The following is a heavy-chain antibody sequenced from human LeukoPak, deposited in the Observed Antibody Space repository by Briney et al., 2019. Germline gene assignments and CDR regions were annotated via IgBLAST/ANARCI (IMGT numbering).Heavy chain of an antibody. CDR2: ISSSSSYI. D-gene: IGHD3-22*01. CDR1: GFTFSTYS. J-gene: IGHJ4*02. Sequence: PGGSLRLSCAASGFTFSTYSLNWVRQAPGKGLEWVSSISSSSSYIYYADSVKGRFTISRDNAKNSLYLQMNSLRAEDTALYYCAKGSYYYDSSGYFDYWGQGTLVTVSS. V-gene: IGHV3-21*04. CDR3: AKGSYYYDSSGYFDY.